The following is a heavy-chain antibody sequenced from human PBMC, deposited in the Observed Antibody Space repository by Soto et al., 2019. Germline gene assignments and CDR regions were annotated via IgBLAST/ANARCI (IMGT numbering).Heavy chain of an antibody. D-gene: IGHD1-1*01. CDR2: INWRGNNI. Sequence: GGSLSLSCAASGFSFGDFAFHWVRQAPGTGLEWVSGINWRGNNIDYADSVKGRFTISRDNAKNSLYLQMNSLRPEDTALYYCAKNSDNFSPDGMDVWGQGTSVTVSS. CDR1: GFSFGDFA. CDR3: AKNSDNFSPDGMDV. J-gene: IGHJ6*02. V-gene: IGHV3-9*01.